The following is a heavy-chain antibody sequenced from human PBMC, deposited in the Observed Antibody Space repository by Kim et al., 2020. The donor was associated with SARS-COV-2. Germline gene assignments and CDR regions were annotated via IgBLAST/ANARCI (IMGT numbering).Heavy chain of an antibody. CDR2: ISSGSSTI. CDR1: GFTFSTYG. CDR3: ARALVSGPV. J-gene: IGHJ4*02. Sequence: GGSLRLSCAASGFTFSTYGMNWVRQAPGKGLEWISYISSGSSTIYYADSVKGRFTISRDNAKDALYLQMNSLRDEDTAVYYCARALVSGPVWGQGTLVTV. D-gene: IGHD1-20*01. V-gene: IGHV3-48*02.